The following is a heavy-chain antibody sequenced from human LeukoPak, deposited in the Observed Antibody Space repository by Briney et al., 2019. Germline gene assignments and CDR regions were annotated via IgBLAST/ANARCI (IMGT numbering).Heavy chain of an antibody. CDR1: GYTFTGYY. D-gene: IGHD3-10*01. CDR3: ARDGYYYGSGSYYSINWFDP. CDR2: INPNSGGT. V-gene: IGHV1-2*02. Sequence: GASVKVSCKASGYTFTGYYIHWVRQAPGQGLEWMGWINPNSGGTNYAQKFQGRVTMTRDTSISTAYMELSRLRSDDTAVYYCARDGYYYGSGSYYSINWFDPWGQGTLVTVSS. J-gene: IGHJ5*02.